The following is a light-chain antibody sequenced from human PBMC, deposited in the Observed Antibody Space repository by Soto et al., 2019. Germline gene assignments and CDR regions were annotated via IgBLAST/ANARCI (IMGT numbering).Light chain of an antibody. CDR2: GAS. V-gene: IGKV3-20*01. J-gene: IGKJ2*01. CDR3: QQYGSPPYT. Sequence: EIVLTQSPGTLSLSPGERATLSCRASQSVTSSYLAWYQHKRGQAPRLLIYGASSRATGIPDRFSGSGSGPDFTLTISRLEPEDFAVYYCQQYGSPPYTFGQGTKVDIK. CDR1: QSVTSSY.